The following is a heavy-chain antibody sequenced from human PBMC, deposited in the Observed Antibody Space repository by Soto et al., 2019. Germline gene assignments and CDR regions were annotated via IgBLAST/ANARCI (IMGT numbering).Heavy chain of an antibody. CDR2: IYYSGST. J-gene: IGHJ4*02. D-gene: IGHD2-21*02. Sequence: KSSETLSLTCTVSGGSISSYYWSWIRQPPGKGLEWIGYIYYSGSTNYNPSLKSRVTISVDTSKNQFSLKLSSVTAADTAVYYCARDCGGDCYSVLAFDYWGQGTLVTVSS. CDR1: GGSISSYY. CDR3: ARDCGGDCYSVLAFDY. V-gene: IGHV4-59*01.